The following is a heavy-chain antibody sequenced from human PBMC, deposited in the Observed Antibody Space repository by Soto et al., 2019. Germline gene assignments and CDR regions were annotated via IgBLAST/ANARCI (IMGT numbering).Heavy chain of an antibody. V-gene: IGHV3-66*01. CDR2: ISRDGDT. CDR1: GFTVSNNY. J-gene: IGHJ4*02. D-gene: IGHD3-3*01. CDR3: TREYDFWSGYFT. Sequence: EEQLVTSGGGLVQPGGSLRLSCAASGFTVSNNYISWVRQVPGKGLEWVSLISRDGDTHHAESVKGRFTISSDSSRNTVFLQLNSLRVEDTATYHCTREYDFWSGYFTWGQGTVVTVSS.